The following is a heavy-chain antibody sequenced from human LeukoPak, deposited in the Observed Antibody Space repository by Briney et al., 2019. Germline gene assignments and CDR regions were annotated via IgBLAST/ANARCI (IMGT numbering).Heavy chain of an antibody. CDR2: IRYDGSNK. Sequence: PGGSLRLSCAASGFTFSSYGMHWVRQAPGKGLEWVAFIRYDGSNKNFADSVKGRFTISRDNSKNTLYLQTNSLRAEDTAVYYCAKARTILTTGDSCMDVWGKGTTVTVSS. D-gene: IGHD4-11*01. J-gene: IGHJ6*03. CDR1: GFTFSSYG. CDR3: AKARTILTTGDSCMDV. V-gene: IGHV3-30*02.